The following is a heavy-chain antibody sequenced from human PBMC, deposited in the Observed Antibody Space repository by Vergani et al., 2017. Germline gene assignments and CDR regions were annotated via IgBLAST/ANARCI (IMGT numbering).Heavy chain of an antibody. CDR1: GFTFGDYD. CDR2: VKWNGDSS. V-gene: IGHV3-20*04. CDR3: ARRGSGHTDYFDY. D-gene: IGHD3-10*01. Sequence: EVQLVESGGGVVRPGGSLRLSCAASGFTFGDYDMNWVRQAPGKGLEWVSRVKWNGDSSVYADSVKGRFTISRDNAKNSLYLQMTSLRAEDTAFYYCARRGSGHTDYFDYWGQGALVTVSS. J-gene: IGHJ4*02.